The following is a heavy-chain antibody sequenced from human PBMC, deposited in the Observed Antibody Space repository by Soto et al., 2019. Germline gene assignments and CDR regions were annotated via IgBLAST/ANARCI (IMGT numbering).Heavy chain of an antibody. V-gene: IGHV1-2*02. J-gene: IGHJ5*02. Sequence: ASVPVSFKTSGYTFPAYYIHWVRQAPGQGLEWVGYINPNTGGANYAQKFKGRVTLTSDTSVTTAYMKLTSLRSDDTAVYYCARAQGVLYPLDPWGQGSLVTVSS. D-gene: IGHD2-8*01. CDR2: INPNTGGA. CDR1: GYTFPAYY. CDR3: ARAQGVLYPLDP.